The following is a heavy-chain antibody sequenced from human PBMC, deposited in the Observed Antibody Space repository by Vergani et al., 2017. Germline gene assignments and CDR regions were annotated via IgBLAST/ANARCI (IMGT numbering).Heavy chain of an antibody. V-gene: IGHV3-23*04. CDR2: ISGSGGST. CDR3: AEDSEDDSSGYSYFDY. Sequence: VQLVESGGGEVQPGRSLRLSCSAAGFPFSDYGVHWVRQAPGKGLEWVSAISGSGGSTYYADSVKGRFTISRDNSKNTLYLQMNSLRAEDTAVYYCAEDSEDDSSGYSYFDYWGQGTLVTVSS. CDR1: GFPFSDYG. D-gene: IGHD3-22*01. J-gene: IGHJ4*02.